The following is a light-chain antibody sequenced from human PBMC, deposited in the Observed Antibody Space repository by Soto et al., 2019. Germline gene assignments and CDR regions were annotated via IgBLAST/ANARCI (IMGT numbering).Light chain of an antibody. CDR2: RNN. CDR1: ISNIGSNH. V-gene: IGLV1-47*01. Sequence: SAPTQPPSASGTPGQRVPISCSGTISNIGSNHVYWYQQLPGMAPTLLIYRNNQRPSGVPDRFSGSKSGTSASLAISGLRSEDEADYYCATWDDRLSGRGVFGTGTKVT. CDR3: ATWDDRLSGRGV. J-gene: IGLJ1*01.